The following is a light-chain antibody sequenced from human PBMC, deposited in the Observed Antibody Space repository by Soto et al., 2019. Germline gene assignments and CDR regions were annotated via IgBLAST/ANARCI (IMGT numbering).Light chain of an antibody. V-gene: IGKV3-20*01. Sequence: PGERVTLSCGASQGVSSTYLTWYQQKPGQAPRLLIYGASTRATGIPARFSGSGSGTDFTLTISRLEPEDFAVYYCQQYGSSGTFGQGTKV. CDR1: QGVSSTY. CDR3: QQYGSSGT. CDR2: GAS. J-gene: IGKJ1*01.